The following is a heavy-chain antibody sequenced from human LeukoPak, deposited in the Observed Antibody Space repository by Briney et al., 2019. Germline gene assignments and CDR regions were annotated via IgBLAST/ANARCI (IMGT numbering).Heavy chain of an antibody. CDR2: ISYDGSNK. CDR3: AKDTDTMVRGVIINPWDY. J-gene: IGHJ4*02. CDR1: GFTFSSYG. D-gene: IGHD3-10*01. V-gene: IGHV3-30*18. Sequence: GGSLRLSCAASGFTFSSYGVHWVRQAPGKGLEWVAVISYDGSNKYYADSVKGRFTISRDNSKDTLYLQMNSLRAEDTAVYYCAKDTDTMVRGVIINPWDYWGQGTLVTVSS.